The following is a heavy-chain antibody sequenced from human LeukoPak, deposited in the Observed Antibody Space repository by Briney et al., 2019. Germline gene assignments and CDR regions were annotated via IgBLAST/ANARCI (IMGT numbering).Heavy chain of an antibody. CDR1: GFTFSNAL. J-gene: IGHJ4*02. Sequence: GGSLRLSCAASGFTFSNALMCWVREAPGKGLEWVCRIIGKTEVGTTAYAARVNGRFTIARDDSKNTLYMRMNRLKTEDTGVYYCTTYRDYYDSSSYFSILGGWGQGTLVTVSS. D-gene: IGHD3-22*01. V-gene: IGHV3-15*01. CDR2: IIGKTEVGTT. CDR3: TTYRDYYDSSSYFSILGG.